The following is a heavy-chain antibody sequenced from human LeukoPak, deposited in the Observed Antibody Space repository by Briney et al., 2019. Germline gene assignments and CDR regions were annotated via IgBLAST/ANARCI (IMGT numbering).Heavy chain of an antibody. V-gene: IGHV3-53*01. D-gene: IGHD6-19*01. CDR3: ARRDTTGWYHHFDY. CDR1: GFTVSSNS. J-gene: IGHJ4*02. Sequence: PGGSLRLSCAASGFTVSSNSMTWVRQAPGKGLEWVSILYNGGGANYADSVKSRFTISRDNSRNTLFLKMNSLSAEDTAVYYCARRDTTGWYHHFDYWGQGTLVTVSS. CDR2: LYNGGGA.